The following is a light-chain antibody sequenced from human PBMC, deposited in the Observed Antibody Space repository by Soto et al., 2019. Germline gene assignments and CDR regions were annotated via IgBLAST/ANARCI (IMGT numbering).Light chain of an antibody. Sequence: EIVLTQSPGTLSLSPGERDTLSCRASQSISSSYLAWYQQKPGQAPRLLVYGASSRATGIPERFSGSGTGTDFTITISRLEPEDFAVYYCQQYGSSRFTFGPGTKVDIK. CDR3: QQYGSSRFT. CDR1: QSISSSY. CDR2: GAS. V-gene: IGKV3-20*01. J-gene: IGKJ3*01.